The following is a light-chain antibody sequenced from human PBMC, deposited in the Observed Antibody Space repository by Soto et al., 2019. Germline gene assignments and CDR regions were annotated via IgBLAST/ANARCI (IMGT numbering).Light chain of an antibody. J-gene: IGLJ1*01. Sequence: QSALTQPASVSGTPGQSISISCTGTSSDIGGHHFVSWYQQQSGKAPKLGLYEVSDRPSVGSARFSGSKSDNTASPTISGLLPEDEAEYYCSTSASSSRYVFGTGTKVTVL. CDR2: EVS. CDR1: SSDIGGHHF. V-gene: IGLV2-14*01. CDR3: STSASSSRYV.